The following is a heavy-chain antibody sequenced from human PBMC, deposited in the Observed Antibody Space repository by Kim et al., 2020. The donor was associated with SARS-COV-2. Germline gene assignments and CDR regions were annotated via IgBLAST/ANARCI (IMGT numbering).Heavy chain of an antibody. D-gene: IGHD1-1*01. CDR3: AKIMQGNNINFDY. CDR1: GFTFSNYY. Sequence: GGSLRLSCTVSGFTFSNYYMGWVRQAPGKGLEWVANVGEDGAEKGYLASVKGRFTISRDNAKSSLFLQMNSLRAEDTGVYYCAKIMQGNNINFDYWGQGALVTVSS. CDR2: VGEDGAEK. J-gene: IGHJ4*02. V-gene: IGHV3-7*01.